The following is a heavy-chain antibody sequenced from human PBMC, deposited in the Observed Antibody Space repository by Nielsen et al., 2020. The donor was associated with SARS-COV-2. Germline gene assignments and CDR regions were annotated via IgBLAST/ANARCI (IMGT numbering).Heavy chain of an antibody. J-gene: IGHJ5*02. CDR1: GFTFSNFA. CDR3: ARETLDHTSSFVDH. D-gene: IGHD6-6*01. CDR2: ISYDGNE. V-gene: IGHV3-30*04. Sequence: GESLKISCAASGFTFSNFAMHWVRQAPGKGLEWMTIISYDGNEHYADSVKGRFTVSRDNSKDTLHLQMNSLNPEDTAVYFCARETLDHTSSFVDHWGQGTLVTVSS.